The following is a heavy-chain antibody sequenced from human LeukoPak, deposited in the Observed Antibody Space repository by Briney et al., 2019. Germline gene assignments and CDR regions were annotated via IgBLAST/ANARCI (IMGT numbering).Heavy chain of an antibody. CDR3: ACIAAAGTTIYYFDY. V-gene: IGHV1-2*02. CDR1: GYTFTGYY. CDR2: INPNSGGT. D-gene: IGHD6-13*01. Sequence: ASVKVSCKASGYTFTGYYMHWVRQAPGQGLEWMGWINPNSGGTNYAQKFQGRVTMTRDTSISTAYMEPSRLRSDDTAVYYCACIAAAGTTIYYFDYWGQGTLVTVSS. J-gene: IGHJ4*02.